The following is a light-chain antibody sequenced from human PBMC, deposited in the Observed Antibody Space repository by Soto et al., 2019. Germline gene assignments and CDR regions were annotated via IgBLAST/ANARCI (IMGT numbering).Light chain of an antibody. Sequence: DIQMTQSPSTLSASVGDRVTITCRASQSIGIWWAWYQQKTGKAPKLLIYTASTFGSGVPSRFSGSGSGTEFTLTISSLQSDDLATYSCQHYNNYPVTFGQGTKLEIK. CDR1: QSIGIW. J-gene: IGKJ2*01. V-gene: IGKV1-5*03. CDR2: TAS. CDR3: QHYNNYPVT.